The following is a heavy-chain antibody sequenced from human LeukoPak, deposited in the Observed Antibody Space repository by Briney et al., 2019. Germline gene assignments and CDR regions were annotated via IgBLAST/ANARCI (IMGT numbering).Heavy chain of an antibody. V-gene: IGHV3-23*01. CDR2: ISGSGGST. Sequence: QSGGSLRLSCAASGFTFSSYAMSWVRQAPGKGLEWVSVISGSGGSTDYADSVKGRFTISRDNSKTTLHLQMNSLRAEDTAVYYCAKGWGGLNYWGQGTLVTVSS. CDR3: AKGWGGLNY. D-gene: IGHD7-27*01. CDR1: GFTFSSYA. J-gene: IGHJ4*02.